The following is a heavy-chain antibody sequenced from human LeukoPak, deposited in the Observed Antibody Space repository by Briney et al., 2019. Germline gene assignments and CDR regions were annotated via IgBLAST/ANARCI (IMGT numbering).Heavy chain of an antibody. Sequence: GGSLRLSWGGSGFIFRDFDMTSVRQTAGRGLEWLSYIGESGSPVFYADSVKGRFSVSRDNAKKSLFLQMNGLRVEDTGIYYCARIGSTGTYNRDFQYWGPGTLVVVSS. CDR1: GFIFRDFD. J-gene: IGHJ1*01. CDR2: IGESGSPV. V-gene: IGHV3-48*03. D-gene: IGHD1-26*01. CDR3: ARIGSTGTYNRDFQY.